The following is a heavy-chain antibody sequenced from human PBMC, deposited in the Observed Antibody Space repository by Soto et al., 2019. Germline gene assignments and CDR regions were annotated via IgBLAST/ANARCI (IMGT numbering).Heavy chain of an antibody. CDR2: ISYDGSKK. D-gene: IGHD4-17*01. CDR1: GFTLSDFA. V-gene: IGHV3-30-3*01. J-gene: IGHJ4*02. Sequence: QVQLVESGGGVVQPGKSLRLSCAASGFTLSDFAMHWVRQAPGKGLEWVAVISYDGSKKYFADSVKGRFTISRDNSNNPLYLQMNSLRPDDTSVYHCASPVGDFDPHFDYWGPGTLVTVSS. CDR3: ASPVGDFDPHFDY.